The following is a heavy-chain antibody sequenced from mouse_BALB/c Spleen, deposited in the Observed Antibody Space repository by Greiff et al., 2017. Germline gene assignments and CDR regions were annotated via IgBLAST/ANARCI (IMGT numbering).Heavy chain of an antibody. D-gene: IGHD1-1*01. V-gene: IGHV14-1*02. CDR1: GFNIKDYY. CDR3: ARGDYYGTPFAY. J-gene: IGHJ3*01. CDR2: IDPENGNT. Sequence: EVQLQQSGAELVRPGALVKLSCKASGFNIKDYYMHWVKQRPEQGLEWIGWIDPENGNTIYDPKFQGKASITADTSSNTAYLQLSSLTSEDTAVYYCARGDYYGTPFAYWGQGTLVTVSA.